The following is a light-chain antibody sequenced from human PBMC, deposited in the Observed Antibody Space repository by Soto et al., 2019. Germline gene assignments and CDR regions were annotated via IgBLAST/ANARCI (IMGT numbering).Light chain of an antibody. CDR3: QQLNTYPFT. CDR1: QGISSA. Sequence: AIQLTQSPSSLSASVGDRVSITCRASQGISSALAWYQHKPGKAPKILIYDASSLQSGVPSRFSGSESGTECALTISRLQPEDFATYYCQQLNTYPFTFGQGTRLVIK. CDR2: DAS. J-gene: IGKJ5*01. V-gene: IGKV1-13*02.